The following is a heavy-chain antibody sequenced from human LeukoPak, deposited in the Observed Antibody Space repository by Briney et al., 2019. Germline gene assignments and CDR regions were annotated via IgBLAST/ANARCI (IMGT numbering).Heavy chain of an antibody. D-gene: IGHD2-2*01. CDR3: ARGAVPAAISGSSWFDP. CDR2: INPNSGGT. CDR1: GYTFTGYY. J-gene: IGHJ5*02. V-gene: IGHV1-2*02. Sequence: ASVKVSCKASGYTFTGYYMHWVRQAPGQGLEWMGWINPNSGGTNYAQKFQGRVTMTRDTSISTAYMELSRLRSDDTAVYYCARGAVPAAISGSSWFDPWGQGTLVTVSS.